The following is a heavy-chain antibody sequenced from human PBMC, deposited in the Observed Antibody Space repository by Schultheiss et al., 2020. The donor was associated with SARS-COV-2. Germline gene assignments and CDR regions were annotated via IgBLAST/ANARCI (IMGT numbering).Heavy chain of an antibody. CDR3: ARAQDDFWSGYYGMDV. CDR1: GGSISSSSYY. J-gene: IGHJ6*02. CDR2: IYHSGST. D-gene: IGHD3-3*01. Sequence: SQTLSLTCPVSGGSISSSSYYWGWIRQPPGKGLEWIGSIYHSGSTNYNPSLKSRVTISVDRSKNQFSLKLSSVTAADTAVYYCARAQDDFWSGYYGMDVWGQGTTVTVSS. V-gene: IGHV4-39*07.